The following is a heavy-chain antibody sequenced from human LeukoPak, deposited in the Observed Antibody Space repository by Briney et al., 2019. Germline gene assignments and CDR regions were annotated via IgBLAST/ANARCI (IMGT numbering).Heavy chain of an antibody. D-gene: IGHD6-19*01. CDR1: GLTVSSNY. V-gene: IGHV3-53*01. J-gene: IGHJ4*02. CDR2: IYSGGST. CDR3: ASWPVGWYGEDS. Sequence: GGSLRLSCAASGLTVSSNYMSWVRQAPGKGLECVSVIYSGGSTYYADSVKGRFTISRDTPKNTLYLQMNSLRVEDTAVYYCASWPVGWYGEDSWGQGTLVTVSS.